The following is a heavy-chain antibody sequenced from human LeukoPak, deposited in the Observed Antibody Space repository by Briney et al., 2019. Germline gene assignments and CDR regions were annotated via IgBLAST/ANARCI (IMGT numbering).Heavy chain of an antibody. CDR1: GGSLSSYY. D-gene: IGHD6-13*01. J-gene: IGHJ4*02. V-gene: IGHV4-59*01. CDR2: FYYSGST. CDR3: ARAVGWAAAPFDY. Sequence: PSETLSLTCTVSGGSLSSYYWSWIRQPPGKGLEWIGYFYYSGSTNYNPSLKSRVTISVDTSKNQFSLKLSSVTAADTAVYYCARAVGWAAAPFDYWGQGTLVTVSS.